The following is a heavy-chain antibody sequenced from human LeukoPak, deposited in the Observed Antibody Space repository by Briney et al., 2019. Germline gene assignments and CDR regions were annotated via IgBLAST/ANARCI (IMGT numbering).Heavy chain of an antibody. Sequence: SETLSLTCAVSGGSISSGGYSWSWIRQPPGTGLEWIGYIYHSGSTYYNPSLKSRVTISVDRSKNQFSLKLSSVTAADTAVYYCASRLLWFGGDKAAAAFDIWGQGTMVTVSS. CDR2: IYHSGST. J-gene: IGHJ3*02. CDR1: GGSISSGGYS. CDR3: ASRLLWFGGDKAAAAFDI. V-gene: IGHV4-30-2*01. D-gene: IGHD3-10*01.